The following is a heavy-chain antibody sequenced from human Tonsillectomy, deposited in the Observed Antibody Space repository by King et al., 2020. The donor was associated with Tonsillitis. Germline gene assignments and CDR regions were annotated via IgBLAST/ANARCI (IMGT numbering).Heavy chain of an antibody. CDR1: GFTFSSYW. V-gene: IGHV3-74*01. J-gene: IGHJ3*02. CDR2: INSDGSST. Sequence: VQLVESGGGLVQPGGSLRLSCAVSGFTFSSYWMHWVRQAPGKGLMWVSRINSDGSSTNYADSVKGRFTVSRDNAKNTLYLQMNSLRAEDTAVYYCARGTYDFWSGYLDAFDIWGQGTLVTVSS. CDR3: ARGTYDFWSGYLDAFDI. D-gene: IGHD3-3*01.